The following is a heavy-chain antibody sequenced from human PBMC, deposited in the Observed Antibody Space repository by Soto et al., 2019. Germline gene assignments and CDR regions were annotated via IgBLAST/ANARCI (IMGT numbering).Heavy chain of an antibody. CDR1: GFTFSSYS. CDR2: ISSSSGSTI. J-gene: IGHJ4*02. Sequence: GGYLRLSGAASGFTFSSYSMNWVRQAPGKGLEWVSYISSSSGSTIYYAGSVRGRLTISRDNAKNSLYLQMNSLRDEDTAVYYCARGTSWSDYWGQEAVLTISS. CDR3: ARGTSWSDY. D-gene: IGHD6-13*01. V-gene: IGHV3-48*02.